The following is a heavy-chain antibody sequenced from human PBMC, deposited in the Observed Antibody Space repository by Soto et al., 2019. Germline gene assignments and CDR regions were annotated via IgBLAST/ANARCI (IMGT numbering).Heavy chain of an antibody. CDR1: GGSISSGDYY. CDR2: IYYSGST. Sequence: TLSLTCTVSGGSISSGDYYWSWIRQPPGKGLEWIGNIYYSGSTYYDPSLKSRVTISIDTSKNQFSLKLSSVTAADTAVYYCASRKSSPYFDYWGQGTLVTVSS. CDR3: ASRKSSPYFDY. V-gene: IGHV4-30-4*01. J-gene: IGHJ4*02. D-gene: IGHD3-10*01.